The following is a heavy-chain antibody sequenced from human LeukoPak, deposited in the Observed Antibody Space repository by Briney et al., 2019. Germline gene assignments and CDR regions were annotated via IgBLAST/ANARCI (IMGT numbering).Heavy chain of an antibody. Sequence: SETLSLNCAVYGGSFSGYYWGWIRQPPGKGLDWIEELNHSESTNYNQSLKSRVTISVDTSKNQFSLKLSSVTAADTAVYYCARGPPYYYDSSGYYYSFDYWGQGTLVTVSS. V-gene: IGHV4-34*01. CDR1: GGSFSGYY. CDR2: LNHSEST. D-gene: IGHD3-22*01. J-gene: IGHJ4*02. CDR3: ARGPPYYYDSSGYYYSFDY.